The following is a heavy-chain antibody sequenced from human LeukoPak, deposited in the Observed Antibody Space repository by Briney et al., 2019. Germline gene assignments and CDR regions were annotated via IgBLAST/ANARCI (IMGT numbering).Heavy chain of an antibody. Sequence: GGSLRLSCAASGFTFSSYAMSWVRQAPGKGLEWVSAISGSGGSTYYADSVKGRFTISRDNSKNTLYLQMNSLRAEDTAVYYCAKCGGSYRPRDYFDYWAREPWSPSPQ. V-gene: IGHV3-23*01. CDR2: ISGSGGST. CDR1: GFTFSSYA. CDR3: AKCGGSYRPRDYFDY. D-gene: IGHD1-26*01. J-gene: IGHJ4*02.